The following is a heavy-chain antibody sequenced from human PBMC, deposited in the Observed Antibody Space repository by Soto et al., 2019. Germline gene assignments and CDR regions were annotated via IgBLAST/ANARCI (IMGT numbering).Heavy chain of an antibody. CDR3: ARATGYCSGGSCSNWFDP. CDR2: IYYIGST. Sequence: SETLSLTCTVSGGSISSGVYYWSWIRHHPGNGLEWIGYIYYIGSTYYNPSLKSRVTISVDTSKNQFSLKLSSVTAADTAVYYCARATGYCSGGSCSNWFDPWGQGNLVTGSS. D-gene: IGHD2-15*01. CDR1: GGSISSGVYY. V-gene: IGHV4-31*03. J-gene: IGHJ5*02.